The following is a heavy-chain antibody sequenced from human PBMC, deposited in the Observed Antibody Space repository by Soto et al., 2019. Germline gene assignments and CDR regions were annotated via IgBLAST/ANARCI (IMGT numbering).Heavy chain of an antibody. CDR2: ISAYNGNT. D-gene: IGHD6-13*01. J-gene: IGHJ4*02. V-gene: IGHV1-18*01. CDR3: ARVHWSGAAAGEGNFDY. CDR1: GYTFTSYG. Sequence: QVQLVQSGAEVKKPGASVKVSCKASGYTFTSYGISWVRQAPGPGLEWMGWISAYNGNTNYAQKLQGRVTMTTDTATSTAYMELRSLRSDDTAVYYCARVHWSGAAAGEGNFDYWGQGTLVTVSS.